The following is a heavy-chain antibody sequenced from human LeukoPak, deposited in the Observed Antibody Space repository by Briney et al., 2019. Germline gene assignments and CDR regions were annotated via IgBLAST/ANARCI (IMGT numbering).Heavy chain of an antibody. CDR1: GGSFSGYS. Sequence: PSETLSLTCAVYGGSFSGYSWSWIRQPPGKGLGWIGEINHSGSTNSNTSLKSRVTISVDTSKNQFSLKRSSVTAADTAVYYCARRAIVVVPAARGSSYNWNFFDYWGQGTLVTVSS. V-gene: IGHV4-34*01. CDR2: INHSGST. CDR3: ARRAIVVVPAARGSSYNWNFFDY. J-gene: IGHJ4*02. D-gene: IGHD2-2*01.